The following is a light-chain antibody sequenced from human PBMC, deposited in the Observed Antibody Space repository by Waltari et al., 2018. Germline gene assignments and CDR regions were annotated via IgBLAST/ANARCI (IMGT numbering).Light chain of an antibody. V-gene: IGKV1-39*01. CDR3: QQSYDTPRT. CDR2: AAS. J-gene: IGKJ1*01. Sequence: DFQMTQSPSSLSASVGDRVTITCRASQYISTYLNWYQQKPGKGPKLLIYAASTLQSGVRSSFSGSGSATAFTFTISSLQREDFGTYYCQQSYDTPRTFGQGTKVEVK. CDR1: QYISTY.